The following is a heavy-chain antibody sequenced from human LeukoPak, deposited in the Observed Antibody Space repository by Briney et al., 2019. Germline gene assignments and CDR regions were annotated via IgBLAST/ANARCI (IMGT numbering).Heavy chain of an antibody. D-gene: IGHD3-10*01. J-gene: IGHJ4*02. Sequence: GASVKVSCKASGYTFTGYYMHWVRQAPGQGLEWMGWINPNSGGTNYAQKFQGRVTMTRDTSISTAYMELSRLRSDDTAVYYCARSITMVRGVTSSLFDYWGQGTLVTVSS. V-gene: IGHV1-2*02. CDR2: INPNSGGT. CDR3: ARSITMVRGVTSSLFDY. CDR1: GYTFTGYY.